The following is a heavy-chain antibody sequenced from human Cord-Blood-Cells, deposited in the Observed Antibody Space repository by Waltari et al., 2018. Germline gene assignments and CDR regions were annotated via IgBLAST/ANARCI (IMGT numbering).Heavy chain of an antibody. Sequence: EVQLLESGGGLVQPGGSLRLSCAASGFTFSSYAMSWVRQAPGKGMEWVSANSGSGGSTYYGDSVKGRFAISRDNSKNTLYLQMNGLGGEDTAVYYCAKAVKTAARPIDYWGQGTLVTVAS. CDR1: GFTFSSYA. CDR3: AKAVKTAARPIDY. J-gene: IGHJ4*02. D-gene: IGHD6-6*01. CDR2: NSGSGGST. V-gene: IGHV3-23*01.